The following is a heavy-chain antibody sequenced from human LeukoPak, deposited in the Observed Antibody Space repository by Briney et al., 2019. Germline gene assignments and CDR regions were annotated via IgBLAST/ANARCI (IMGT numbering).Heavy chain of an antibody. D-gene: IGHD3-22*01. V-gene: IGHV4-39*01. Sequence: SETLSLTCTVSGGSISSDDYYWPWMRQPAGKGLEWIGSIYYSGSTYYNPSLKSRVTISVDTSKNQFSLKLSSVTAADTAVYYCARLGSTGYYDSSGSRRAALDYWGQGTLVTVSS. CDR1: GGSISSDDYY. CDR3: ARLGSTGYYDSSGSRRAALDY. J-gene: IGHJ4*02. CDR2: IYYSGST.